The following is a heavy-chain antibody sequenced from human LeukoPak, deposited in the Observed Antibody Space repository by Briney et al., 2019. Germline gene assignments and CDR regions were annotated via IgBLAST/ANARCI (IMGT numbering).Heavy chain of an antibody. CDR2: ISSSSSTI. V-gene: IGHV3-48*01. Sequence: GGSLRLSCAASGFTFSSYEMNWVRQAPGKGLEWVSYISSSSSTIYYADSVKGRFTISRDNAKNSLYLQMNSLRAEDTAVYYCARLYVHFDYWGQGTLVTVSS. D-gene: IGHD3-16*01. J-gene: IGHJ4*02. CDR1: GFTFSSYE. CDR3: ARLYVHFDY.